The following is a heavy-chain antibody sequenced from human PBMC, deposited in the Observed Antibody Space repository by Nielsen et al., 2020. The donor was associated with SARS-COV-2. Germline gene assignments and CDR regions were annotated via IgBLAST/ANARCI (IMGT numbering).Heavy chain of an antibody. CDR2: IYSGGST. Sequence: GGSLRLSCAASGFTVSSNYMSWVRQAPGKGLEWVSVIYSGGSTYYADSVKGRFTISRDNSKNTLYLQMNSLRAEDTAVYYCAKSIPVGPAAIPSWFDPWGQGTLVTVSS. CDR1: GFTVSSNY. D-gene: IGHD2-2*01. J-gene: IGHJ5*02. CDR3: AKSIPVGPAAIPSWFDP. V-gene: IGHV3-53*01.